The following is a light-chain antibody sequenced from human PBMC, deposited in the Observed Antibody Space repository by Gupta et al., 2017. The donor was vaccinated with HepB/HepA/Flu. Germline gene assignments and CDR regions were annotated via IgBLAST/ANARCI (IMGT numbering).Light chain of an antibody. CDR1: QSVSNW. J-gene: IGKJ1*01. CDR2: KSS. Sequence: DIQLTPSPSTLSASVGDRVTITCRDSQSVSNWLAWYQQKPGQVPKLLIQKSSILESGVPSRFSGSGSGTEFTLTISSLQPDDFATYYCQQYNSHSETFGQGTKVEIK. V-gene: IGKV1-5*03. CDR3: QQYNSHSET.